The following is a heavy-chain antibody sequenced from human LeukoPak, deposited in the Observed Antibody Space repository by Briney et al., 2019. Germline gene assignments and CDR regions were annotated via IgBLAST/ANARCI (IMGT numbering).Heavy chain of an antibody. J-gene: IGHJ4*02. D-gene: IGHD3-22*01. V-gene: IGHV1-69*05. Sequence: ASVKVSCKASGGTFSSYAISWVRQAPGQGLERMGGIIPIFGTANYAQKFQGRVTITTDESTSTAYMELSSLRSEDTAVYYCARDPDYDSSGNWGQGTLVTVSS. CDR1: GGTFSSYA. CDR3: ARDPDYDSSGN. CDR2: IIPIFGTA.